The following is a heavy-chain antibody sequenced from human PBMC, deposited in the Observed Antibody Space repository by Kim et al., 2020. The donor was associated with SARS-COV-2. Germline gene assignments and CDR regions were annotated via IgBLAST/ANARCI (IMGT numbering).Heavy chain of an antibody. J-gene: IGHJ4*02. V-gene: IGHV3-33*01. D-gene: IGHD2-2*01. CDR2: IWYDGSNK. CDR3: ARDFYQQYLDY. Sequence: GGSLRLSCAASGFTFSSYGMHWVRQAPGKGLEWVAVIWYDGSNKYYADSVKGRFTISRDNSKNTLYLQMNSLRAEDTAMYYCARDFYQQYLDYWGQGTLVTVSS. CDR1: GFTFSSYG.